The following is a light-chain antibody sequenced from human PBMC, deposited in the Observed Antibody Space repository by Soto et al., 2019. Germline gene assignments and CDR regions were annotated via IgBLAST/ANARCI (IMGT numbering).Light chain of an antibody. CDR1: SSDVGGYNY. V-gene: IGLV2-11*01. J-gene: IGLJ3*02. CDR2: DVG. Sequence: QSVLTQPCSVSGSPGQSVTISCTGTSSDVGGYNYVSWYQQHPGKAPKLMIYDVGKRPSGVPDRFSGSKSGNTASLTISGLQAEDEADYYCCSYAGSYTLVFGGGTKLTVL. CDR3: CSYAGSYTLV.